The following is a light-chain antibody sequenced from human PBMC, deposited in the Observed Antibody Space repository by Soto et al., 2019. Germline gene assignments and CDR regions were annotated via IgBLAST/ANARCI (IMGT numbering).Light chain of an antibody. Sequence: EIVMTQSPATLSLSPWEIATLSCRASHSVSSNLAWYQQKPGQAPRLLIYGASTRATGIPARFSGSGFGTEFTLTISSLQSEDFAVYYCQQYKNWPLFGQGTRLEI. CDR1: HSVSSN. CDR3: QQYKNWPL. J-gene: IGKJ5*01. CDR2: GAS. V-gene: IGKV3-15*01.